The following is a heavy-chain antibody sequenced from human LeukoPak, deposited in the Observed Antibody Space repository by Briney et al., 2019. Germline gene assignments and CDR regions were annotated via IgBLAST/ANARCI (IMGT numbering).Heavy chain of an antibody. J-gene: IGHJ5*01. CDR3: ATHPAGGRSWFDP. V-gene: IGHV4-59*01. CDR2: IYYSGST. CDR1: GGSISSYY. D-gene: IGHD1-26*01. Sequence: SETLSLTCTVSGGSISSYYWSWIRQPPGKGLEWIGYIYYSGSTNYNPSLKSRVTISVDTSKNQFSLKLSSVTAADTAVYYCATHPAGGRSWFDPWGQGTLVTVSP.